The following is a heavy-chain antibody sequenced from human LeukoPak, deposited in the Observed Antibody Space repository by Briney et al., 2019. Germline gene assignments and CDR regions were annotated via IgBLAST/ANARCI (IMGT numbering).Heavy chain of an antibody. Sequence: GGSLRLSCAASGFTFSSYSMNWVRQAPGKGLEWVSCIGSSGDYISYADSVKGRFTISRDNAKNSLFLQMNSLRAEDTAVYYCARTHSGYDLAPPPWGQGTLVTVSS. V-gene: IGHV3-21*01. CDR2: IGSSGDYI. CDR3: ARTHSGYDLAPPP. CDR1: GFTFSSYS. J-gene: IGHJ5*02. D-gene: IGHD5-12*01.